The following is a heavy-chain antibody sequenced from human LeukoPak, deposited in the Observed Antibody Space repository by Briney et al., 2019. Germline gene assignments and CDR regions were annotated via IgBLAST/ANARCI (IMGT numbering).Heavy chain of an antibody. D-gene: IGHD2-15*01. V-gene: IGHV3-21*01. J-gene: IGHJ4*02. CDR3: ARILVVFDY. CDR2: ISSSSTYI. Sequence: AGGSLRLSCVVSGFTFSSCSMHWVRQAPGKGLEWVSSISSSSTYIHYADSVKGRFTISRDNAKNSLYLQMNSLRAEGTAVYYCARILVVFDYWGQGTLVTVSS. CDR1: GFTFSSCS.